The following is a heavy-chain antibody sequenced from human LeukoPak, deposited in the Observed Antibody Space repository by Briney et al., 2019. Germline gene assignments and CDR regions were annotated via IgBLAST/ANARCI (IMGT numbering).Heavy chain of an antibody. J-gene: IGHJ4*02. Sequence: GGSLRLSCAASGFTVRNNHMYWVRQAPGKGLEWVSSISSSSSYIYYADSVKGRFTISRDNAKNSLYLQMNSLRAEDTAVYYCARDRYCSGGSCYGTDFDYWGQGTLVTVSS. D-gene: IGHD2-15*01. CDR3: ARDRYCSGGSCYGTDFDY. CDR1: GFTVRNNH. V-gene: IGHV3-21*01. CDR2: ISSSSSYI.